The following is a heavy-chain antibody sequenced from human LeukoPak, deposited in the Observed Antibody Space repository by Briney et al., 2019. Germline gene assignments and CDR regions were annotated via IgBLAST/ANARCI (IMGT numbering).Heavy chain of an antibody. V-gene: IGHV4-38-2*02. J-gene: IGHJ6*03. Sequence: SETLSLTCTVSGYSISSGYYWDWIRQPPGKGQEWIGAIYHSGSTYYNPSLRSRVTISVDTSKNQFSLKLTSLTAADTAVYYCARDQGLRYYYYMDVWGKGTTVTVSS. CDR3: ARDQGLRYYYYMDV. CDR2: IYHSGST. CDR1: GYSISSGYY. D-gene: IGHD2-15*01.